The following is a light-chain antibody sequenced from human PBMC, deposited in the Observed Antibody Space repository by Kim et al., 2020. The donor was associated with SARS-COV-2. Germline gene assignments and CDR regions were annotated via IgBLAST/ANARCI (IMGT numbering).Light chain of an antibody. CDR2: GKN. CDR3: NSRDSNDNVL. J-gene: IGLJ3*02. Sequence: SSELTQDPAVSVALGQTVRITCQGDSLRIYYATWYQQKPGQAPILVIYGKNNRPSGIPDRFSGSSSGNTASLTITGTQAGDEADYYCNSRDSNDNVLFGG. CDR1: SLRIYY. V-gene: IGLV3-19*01.